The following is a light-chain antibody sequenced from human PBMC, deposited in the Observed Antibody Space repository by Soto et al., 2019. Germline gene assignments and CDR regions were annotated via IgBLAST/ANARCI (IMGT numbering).Light chain of an antibody. V-gene: IGLV2-8*01. Sequence: QSVLTQPPSASGSPGQSVTISCTGTSXDVGGYNYVSWYQQHPGKAPKLMIYGVTKRPSGVPDRFSGSKSGNTASLTVSGLQAEDEADYYCSSYAGSNNYVFGTGTKVTVL. CDR3: SSYAGSNNYV. CDR2: GVT. CDR1: SXDVGGYNY. J-gene: IGLJ1*01.